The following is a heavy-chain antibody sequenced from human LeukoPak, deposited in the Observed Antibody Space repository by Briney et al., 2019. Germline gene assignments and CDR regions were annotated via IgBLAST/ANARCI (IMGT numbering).Heavy chain of an antibody. V-gene: IGHV5-51*01. CDR2: IYPGDSDT. CDR1: GYSFTSYW. J-gene: IGHJ4*02. D-gene: IGHD1-1*01. Sequence: GESLKISCKGSGYSFTSYWIGWVRQMPGKGLEWMGIIYPGDSDTRYSPSFQGQVTISADKSISTAYLQWSSLKASDTAMYYCARHMGGYNWNGGSDYWGQGTLVTVSS. CDR3: ARHMGGYNWNGGSDY.